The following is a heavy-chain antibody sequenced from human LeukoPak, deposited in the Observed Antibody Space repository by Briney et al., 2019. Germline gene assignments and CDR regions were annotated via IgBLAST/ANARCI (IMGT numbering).Heavy chain of an antibody. CDR1: GFTVSRNH. CDR2: IYSGGNT. CDR3: VTLPTGDY. J-gene: IGHJ4*02. Sequence: GGSLRLSCAASGFTVSRNHMTWVRQAPGKGLEWVSIIYSGGNTYYADSVRGRFTISRDSSQNTLYLQMNGLRAEDTAVYYCVTLPTGDYWGQGTLVTVSS. D-gene: IGHD2-15*01. V-gene: IGHV3-53*01.